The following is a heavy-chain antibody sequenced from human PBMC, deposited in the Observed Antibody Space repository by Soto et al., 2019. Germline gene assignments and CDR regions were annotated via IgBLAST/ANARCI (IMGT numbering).Heavy chain of an antibody. J-gene: IGHJ3*02. D-gene: IGHD6-13*01. CDR2: INPNSGGT. Sequence: RASVKVSCKASGYTFTGYYMHWVRQAPGQGPEWMGWINPNSGGTNYAQKFQGRVTMTRDTSISTAYMELSRLRSDDTAVYYCARFSSTDDAFDIWGQGTMVTVSS. CDR1: GYTFTGYY. CDR3: ARFSSTDDAFDI. V-gene: IGHV1-2*02.